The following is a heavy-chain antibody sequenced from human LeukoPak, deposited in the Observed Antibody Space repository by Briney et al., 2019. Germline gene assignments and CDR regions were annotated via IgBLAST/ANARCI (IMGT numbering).Heavy chain of an antibody. D-gene: IGHD3-9*01. V-gene: IGHV1-69*13. J-gene: IGHJ5*02. Sequence: TSVKVSCKASGGTFSSYAISWVRQAPGQGLEWMGGIIPIFGTANYAQKFQGRVTITADESTSTAYMELSSLRSEDTAVYYCARDYPFEILTGPRFDPWGQGTLVTVSS. CDR2: IIPIFGTA. CDR1: GGTFSSYA. CDR3: ARDYPFEILTGPRFDP.